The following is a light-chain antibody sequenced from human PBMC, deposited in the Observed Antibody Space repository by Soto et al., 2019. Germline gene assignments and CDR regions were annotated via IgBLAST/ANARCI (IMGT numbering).Light chain of an antibody. J-gene: IGKJ5*01. CDR3: QQYGSSPLIT. V-gene: IGKV3-20*01. CDR1: QSVSSSY. CDR2: GAS. Sequence: EIVLTQSPGTLSLSPGERATLSCRASQSVSSSYLAWYQQKPGQAPRLLIYGASSRATGIPDRFSGSGSGTDFILTISRREPEDVAVYYCQQYGSSPLITFGQGTRLEI.